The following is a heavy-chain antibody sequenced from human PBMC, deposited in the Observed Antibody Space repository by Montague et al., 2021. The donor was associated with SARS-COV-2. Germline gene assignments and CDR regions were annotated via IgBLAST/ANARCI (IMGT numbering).Heavy chain of an antibody. Sequence: SRRLSWAASGFTFSSYAMHWVRQAPGKGLEWVAVISYDGSNKYYVDSVKGRFTISRDNSKNTLYLQMNSLRAEDTAVYYCARDAGYCSSTSCQSGYYYYYMDVWGKGTTVTVSS. CDR1: GFTFSSYA. CDR2: ISYDGSNK. D-gene: IGHD2-2*01. V-gene: IGHV3-30*04. CDR3: ARDAGYCSSTSCQSGYYYYYMDV. J-gene: IGHJ6*03.